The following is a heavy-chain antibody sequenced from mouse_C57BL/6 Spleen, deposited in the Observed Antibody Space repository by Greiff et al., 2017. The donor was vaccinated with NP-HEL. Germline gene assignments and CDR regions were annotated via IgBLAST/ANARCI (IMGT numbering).Heavy chain of an antibody. D-gene: IGHD4-1*02. Sequence: VQLKESGEGLVKPGGSLKLSCAASGFTFSSYAMSWVRQTPEKRLEWVAYISSGGDYIYYADTVKGRFTISRDNARNTLYLQMSSLKSEDTAMYYCTRGGPTFAWFAYWGQGTLVTVSA. CDR3: TRGGPTFAWFAY. V-gene: IGHV5-9-1*02. CDR2: ISSGGDYI. J-gene: IGHJ3*01. CDR1: GFTFSSYA.